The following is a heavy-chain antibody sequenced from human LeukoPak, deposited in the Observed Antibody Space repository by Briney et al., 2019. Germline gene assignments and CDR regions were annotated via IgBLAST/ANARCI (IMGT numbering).Heavy chain of an antibody. CDR2: IIPIFGTA. D-gene: IGHD2-2*01. J-gene: IGHJ5*02. Sequence: WASVKVSCKASGGTFSSYAISWVRQAPGQGLEWMGGIIPIFGTANYAQKFQGRVTITADESTSTAYMELSSLRSEDTAVYYCARYVPLHNWFDPWGQGTLVTVSS. V-gene: IGHV1-69*13. CDR1: GGTFSSYA. CDR3: ARYVPLHNWFDP.